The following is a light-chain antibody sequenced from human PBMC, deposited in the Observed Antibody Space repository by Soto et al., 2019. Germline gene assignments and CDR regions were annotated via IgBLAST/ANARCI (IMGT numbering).Light chain of an antibody. CDR2: DDT. J-gene: IGLJ1*01. Sequence: SYELTQPPSVSVAPGQTAEITCGGDNIGSISVHWYRQKPGQAPVLVVYDDTDRPSGIPERFSGSNSGNTATLTISRVEAGDEADYYCQVWDGVSDHYVFGSGTKVTV. CDR3: QVWDGVSDHYV. CDR1: NIGSIS. V-gene: IGLV3-21*02.